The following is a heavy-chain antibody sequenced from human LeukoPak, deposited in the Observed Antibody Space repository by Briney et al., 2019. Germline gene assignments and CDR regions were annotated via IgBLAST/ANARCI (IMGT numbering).Heavy chain of an antibody. CDR3: ARAGHTDDYGDPPENY. V-gene: IGHV3-30-3*01. CDR1: GFTFSSYA. D-gene: IGHD4-17*01. CDR2: ISYDGSNK. Sequence: GGSLRLPCAASGFTFSSYAMHWVRQAPGKGLEWVAVISYDGSNKYYADSVKGRFTISRDNSKNTLYLQMNSLRAEDTAVYYCARAGHTDDYGDPPENYWGQGTLVTVSS. J-gene: IGHJ4*02.